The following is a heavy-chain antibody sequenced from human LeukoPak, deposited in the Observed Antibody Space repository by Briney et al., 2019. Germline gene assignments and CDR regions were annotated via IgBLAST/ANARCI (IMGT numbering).Heavy chain of an antibody. D-gene: IGHD2-15*01. J-gene: IGHJ4*02. CDR2: IIPILGIA. CDR3: ARDWYCSGGSCYGRARREFDY. V-gene: IGHV1-69*04. Sequence: SVKVSCKASGGTFSSYAISRVRQAPGQGLEWMGRIIPILGIANYAQKFQGRVTITADKSTSTAYMELSSLRSEDTAVYYCARDWYCSGGSCYGRARREFDYWGQGTLVTVSS. CDR1: GGTFSSYA.